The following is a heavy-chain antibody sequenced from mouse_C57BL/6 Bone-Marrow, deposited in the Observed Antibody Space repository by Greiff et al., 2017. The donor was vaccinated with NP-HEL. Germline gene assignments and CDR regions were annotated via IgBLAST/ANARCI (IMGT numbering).Heavy chain of an antibody. V-gene: IGHV1-4*01. CDR2: INPSSGYT. Sequence: VQLVESGAELARPGASVKMSCKASGYTFTSYTMHWVKQRPGQGLEWIGYINPSSGYTKYNQKFKDKATLTADKSSSTAYMQLSSLTSEDSAVYYCARSLDDYDLDYWGQGTTLTVSS. D-gene: IGHD2-4*01. J-gene: IGHJ2*01. CDR1: GYTFTSYT. CDR3: ARSLDDYDLDY.